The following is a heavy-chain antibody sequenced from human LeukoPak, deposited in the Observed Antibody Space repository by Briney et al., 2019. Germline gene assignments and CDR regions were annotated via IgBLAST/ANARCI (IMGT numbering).Heavy chain of an antibody. CDR2: IYYSGST. D-gene: IGHD2-15*01. V-gene: IGHV4-39*01. CDR1: GGSISSSSYY. J-gene: IGHJ4*02. CDR3: ASQVVVAGTQYFDY. Sequence: SETLSLTCTVSGGSISSSSYYWGWIRQPPGKGLEWIGSIYYSGSTYYNPSLKSRVTISVDTSKNQFSLKLSSVTAADTAVYYCASQVVVAGTQYFDYWGQGTLVTVSS.